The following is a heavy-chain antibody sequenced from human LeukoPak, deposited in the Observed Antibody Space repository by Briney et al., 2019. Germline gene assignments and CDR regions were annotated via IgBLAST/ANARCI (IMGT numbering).Heavy chain of an antibody. CDR2: IYYSGST. Sequence: PSETLSLTCTVSGGSISSSSYYWGWIRQPPGKGLEWNGSIYYSGSTYYNPSLKSRVTISVDTSKNQFSLKLSPVTAADTAVYYCSRRGMAMVRGVPRGFDPWGQGTLVTVSS. CDR1: GGSISSSSYY. J-gene: IGHJ5*02. D-gene: IGHD3-10*01. V-gene: IGHV4-39*07. CDR3: SRRGMAMVRGVPRGFDP.